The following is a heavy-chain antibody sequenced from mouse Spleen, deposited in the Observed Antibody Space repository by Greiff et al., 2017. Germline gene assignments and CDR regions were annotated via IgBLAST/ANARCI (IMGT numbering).Heavy chain of an antibody. Sequence: DVKLVESGGGLVQPGGSLKLSCAASGFTFSSYGMSWVRQTPDKRLELVATINSNGGSTYYPDSVKGRFTISRDNAKNTLYLQMSSLKSEDTAMYYCARIYDYDVFWFAYWGQGTLVTVSA. CDR3: ARIYDYDVFWFAY. CDR2: INSNGGST. CDR1: GFTFSSYG. V-gene: IGHV5-6-3*01. D-gene: IGHD2-4*01. J-gene: IGHJ3*01.